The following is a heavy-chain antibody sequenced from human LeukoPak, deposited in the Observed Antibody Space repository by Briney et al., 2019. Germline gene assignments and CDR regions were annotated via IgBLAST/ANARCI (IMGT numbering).Heavy chain of an antibody. D-gene: IGHD3-22*01. CDR3: ARLEYYYDSSGYYEDY. Sequence: ASVKVSCKASGYTFTAYYIHWVRQGPGQGFEWMGWIDPNSGGTNYAQKFQGRVTMTRDTSISTAYMELSRLRSDDTAVYYCARLEYYYDSSGYYEDYWGQGTLVTVSS. V-gene: IGHV1-2*02. CDR2: IDPNSGGT. J-gene: IGHJ4*02. CDR1: GYTFTAYY.